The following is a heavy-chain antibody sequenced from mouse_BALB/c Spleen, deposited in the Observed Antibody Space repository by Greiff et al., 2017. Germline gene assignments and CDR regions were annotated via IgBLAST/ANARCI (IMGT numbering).Heavy chain of an antibody. CDR3: ARDDTTVVAFDD. D-gene: IGHD1-1*01. J-gene: IGHJ2*01. V-gene: IGHV2-9*02. Sequence: QVQLQQSGPGLVAPSQSLSITCTVSGFSLTSYGVQWVRQPPGKGLEWLGVIWAGGSTNYNSALMSRLSISKDNSKSQVFLKMNSLQTDDTAMYYCARDDTTVVAFDDWGQGTTLTVSS. CDR2: IWAGGST. CDR1: GFSLTSYG.